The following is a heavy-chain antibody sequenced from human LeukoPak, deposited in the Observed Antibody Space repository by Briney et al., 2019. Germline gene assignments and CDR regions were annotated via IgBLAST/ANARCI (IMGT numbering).Heavy chain of an antibody. Sequence: SETLSLTCAVYGGSFSGYYWSWIRQPQGKGLEWIGEINHSGSTNYNPSLKSRVTISVDTSKNQFSLKLSSVTAADTAVYYCARAYPVYCSSTSCYTGNYLYDYWGQGTLVTVSS. J-gene: IGHJ4*02. CDR3: ARAYPVYCSSTSCYTGNYLYDY. D-gene: IGHD2-2*02. V-gene: IGHV4-34*01. CDR1: GGSFSGYY. CDR2: INHSGST.